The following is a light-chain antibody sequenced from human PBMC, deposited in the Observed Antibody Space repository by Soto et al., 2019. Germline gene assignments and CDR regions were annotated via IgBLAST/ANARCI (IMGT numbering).Light chain of an antibody. CDR1: SSDVGAYNY. CDR2: DVS. V-gene: IGLV2-14*03. Sequence: QSALTQPASVSGSPGQSITISCTGTSSDVGAYNYVSWYQQYPGKAPKLLIYDVSNRPSGVSERFSGSKSGNTASLTISGLQAEDEADYYCGSQGASGVFGSGTKLTVL. CDR3: GSQGASGV. J-gene: IGLJ1*01.